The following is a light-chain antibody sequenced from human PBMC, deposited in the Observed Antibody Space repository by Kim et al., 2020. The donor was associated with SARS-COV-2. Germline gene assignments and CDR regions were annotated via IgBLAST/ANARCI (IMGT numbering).Light chain of an antibody. J-gene: IGLJ3*02. V-gene: IGLV3-27*01. Sequence: SVSPGQTVRVTCSGDVQAEKYARWIEKKTGQDPVLVTYKDSERPSGIPERFSGSSSENTVTLTISGAQVEDEADYYCYYAADTMGVFGGGTQLTVL. CDR1: VQAEKY. CDR3: YYAADTMGV. CDR2: KDS.